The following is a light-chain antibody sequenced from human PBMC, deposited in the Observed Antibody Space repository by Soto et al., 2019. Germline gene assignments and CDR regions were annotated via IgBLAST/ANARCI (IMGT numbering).Light chain of an antibody. J-gene: IGLJ2*01. V-gene: IGLV1-40*01. CDR1: SSNIGAGYD. Sequence: QSVLTQPPSVSGAPGQRITISCTGSSSNIGAGYDVHWYQQLPGRVPKLLIYGNTNRPSGVPDRFSGSKSGTSASLAITGLQAEDEADYYCQSYDISLSGVVFGGGTQLTVL. CDR3: QSYDISLSGVV. CDR2: GNT.